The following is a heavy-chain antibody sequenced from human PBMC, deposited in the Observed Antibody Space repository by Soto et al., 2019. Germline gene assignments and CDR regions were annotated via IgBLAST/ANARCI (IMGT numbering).Heavy chain of an antibody. J-gene: IGHJ4*02. V-gene: IGHV4-59*08. CDR1: GGSISSYY. CDR2: IYYSGST. D-gene: IGHD3-22*01. Sequence: SETLSLTCTVSGGSISSYYWSWIRQPPGKGLEWIGYIYYSGSTNYNPSLKSRVTISVDTSKNQFSLKLSSVTAADTAVYYCARGSLWDDSSGYYPFYFDYWGQGTLVTVSS. CDR3: ARGSLWDDSSGYYPFYFDY.